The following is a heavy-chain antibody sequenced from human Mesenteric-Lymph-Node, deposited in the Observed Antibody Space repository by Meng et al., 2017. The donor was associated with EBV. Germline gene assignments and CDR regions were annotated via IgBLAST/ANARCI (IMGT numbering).Heavy chain of an antibody. Sequence: DSVKGRFTISRDNAKNLLYLQMNSLKTEDTAVYYCSRQGPGSPYWGQGTLVTVSS. J-gene: IGHJ4*02. CDR3: SRQGPGSPY. V-gene: IGHV3-21*01. D-gene: IGHD3-10*01.